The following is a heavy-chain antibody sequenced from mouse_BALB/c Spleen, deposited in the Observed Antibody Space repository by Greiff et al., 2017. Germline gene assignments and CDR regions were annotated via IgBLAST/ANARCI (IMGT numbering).Heavy chain of an antibody. Sequence: QVQLQQSGPGLVPPSQSLSITCTVSGFSLTSYGVHWVRQSPGKGLEWLGVIWSGGSTDYNAAFISRLSISKDNSKSQVFFKMNSLQANDTAIYYCARNLYDYPLAYWGQGTLVTVSA. CDR1: GFSLTSYG. V-gene: IGHV2-2*02. D-gene: IGHD2-4*01. J-gene: IGHJ3*01. CDR2: IWSGGST. CDR3: ARNLYDYPLAY.